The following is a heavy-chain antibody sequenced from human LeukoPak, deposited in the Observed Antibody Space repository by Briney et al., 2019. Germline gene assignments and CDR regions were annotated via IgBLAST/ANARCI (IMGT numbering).Heavy chain of an antibody. D-gene: IGHD6-13*01. Sequence: GGSLRLSCVASGFTFRSYSLHWVRQAPGKGLEWVAVISFDGSHQYFPDSVKGRFTISRDNSNNTLYPQMNGLRAEDTAVYYCATPLISISSTTYYNYFEYWGQGALVSVSS. J-gene: IGHJ4*02. CDR2: ISFDGSHQ. CDR1: GFTFRSYS. V-gene: IGHV3-30*04. CDR3: ATPLISISSTTYYNYFEY.